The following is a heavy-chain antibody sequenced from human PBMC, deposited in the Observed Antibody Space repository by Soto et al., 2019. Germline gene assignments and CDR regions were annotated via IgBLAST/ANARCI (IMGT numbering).Heavy chain of an antibody. Sequence: QVQLVQSGAAVKKPGSSVKVSCKASGGTFSSYTISWVRQAPGQGLEWMGRIIPILGIANYAQKFQGRVTITADKSTSTAYMELSSLRSEDTAVYYCARGGCSSTSCYESWFDPWGQGTLVTVSS. CDR3: ARGGCSSTSCYESWFDP. D-gene: IGHD2-2*01. CDR1: GGTFSSYT. J-gene: IGHJ5*02. V-gene: IGHV1-69*02. CDR2: IIPILGIA.